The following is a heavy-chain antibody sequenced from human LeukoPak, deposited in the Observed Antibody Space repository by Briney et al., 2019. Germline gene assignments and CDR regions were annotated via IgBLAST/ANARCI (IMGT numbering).Heavy chain of an antibody. D-gene: IGHD1-26*01. CDR1: GFTFSSYW. CDR3: AGLMSGWYFDL. J-gene: IGHJ2*01. V-gene: IGHV3-74*01. Sequence: QPGGSLRLSCAASGFTFSSYWMHWVRQAPGKGLVWVSRINSDGSSTSYADSVKGRFTISRDNAKNTLYLQMNSLRAEDTAVYYCAGLMSGWYFDLWGRGTLVTVSS. CDR2: INSDGSST.